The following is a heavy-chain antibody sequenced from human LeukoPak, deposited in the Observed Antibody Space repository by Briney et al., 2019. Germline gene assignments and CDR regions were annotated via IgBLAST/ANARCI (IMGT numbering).Heavy chain of an antibody. Sequence: SETLSLTCAVYGGSFSGYYWSWIRQPPGKGLEWIGYIYYSGSTNYNPSLKSRVTISVDTSKNQFSLKLSSVTAADTAVYYCARHKPPGAYYGMDVWGQGTTVTVSS. J-gene: IGHJ6*02. CDR1: GGSFSGYY. CDR2: IYYSGST. V-gene: IGHV4-59*08. D-gene: IGHD3-10*01. CDR3: ARHKPPGAYYGMDV.